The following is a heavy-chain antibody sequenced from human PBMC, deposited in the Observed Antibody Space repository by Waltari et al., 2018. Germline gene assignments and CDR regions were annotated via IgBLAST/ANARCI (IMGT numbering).Heavy chain of an antibody. J-gene: IGHJ6*02. V-gene: IGHV1-18*01. CDR2: ISAYNGNT. D-gene: IGHD3-3*01. CDR3: ARDRYDFWSGYPYYYYGMDV. Sequence: QVQLVPSGAEVKKPGASVKVSCKASGYTFTSYGISWVRQAPGQGLEWMGWISAYNGNTNYAQKLQGRVTMTTDTSTSTAYMELRSLRSDDTAVYYCARDRYDFWSGYPYYYYGMDVWGQGTTVTVSS. CDR1: GYTFTSYG.